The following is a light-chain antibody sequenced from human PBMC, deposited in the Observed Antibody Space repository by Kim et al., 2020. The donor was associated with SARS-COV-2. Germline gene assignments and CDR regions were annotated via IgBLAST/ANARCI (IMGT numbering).Light chain of an antibody. Sequence: SVSPGQTATIPCSGDRLGNKYACWYQQKPGQSPVLVLYQDTKRPSGIPERFSGSNSGNTATLTISGTQAMDEADYYCQAWDTTTVVFGGGTKLTVL. CDR1: RLGNKY. CDR2: QDT. J-gene: IGLJ2*01. V-gene: IGLV3-1*01. CDR3: QAWDTTTVV.